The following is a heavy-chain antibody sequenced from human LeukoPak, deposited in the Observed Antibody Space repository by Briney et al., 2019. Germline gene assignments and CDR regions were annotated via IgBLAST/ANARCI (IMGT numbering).Heavy chain of an antibody. V-gene: IGHV3-7*01. Sequence: PGGSLRLSCAASGFTFSSYWMSWVRQAPGKGLEWVANIKQDGSEKYYVDSVKGRFTISRDNAKNSLYLQMNSLRAEDTAVYYCARDSSGYSNGVWFDPWGQGTLATVSS. J-gene: IGHJ5*02. D-gene: IGHD3-22*01. CDR2: IKQDGSEK. CDR1: GFTFSSYW. CDR3: ARDSSGYSNGVWFDP.